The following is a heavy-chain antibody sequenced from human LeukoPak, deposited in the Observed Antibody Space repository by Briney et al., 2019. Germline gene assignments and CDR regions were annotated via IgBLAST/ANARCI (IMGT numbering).Heavy chain of an antibody. CDR2: MNPRDGT. J-gene: IGHJ3*02. V-gene: IGHV1-8*01. CDR1: GYTSSSPD. CDR3: ARYTQGYGFDI. Sequence: ASVKVSCKASGYTSSSPDINWVRQATGRGLEWLGWMNPRDGTGYPQKFQGRVTLTRDKSINTAYMELSSLTSEDTAVYYCARYTQGYGFDIWGQGTMVTVSA.